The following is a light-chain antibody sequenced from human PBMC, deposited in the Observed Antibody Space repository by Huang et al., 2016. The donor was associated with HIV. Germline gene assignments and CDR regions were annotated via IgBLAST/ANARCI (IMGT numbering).Light chain of an antibody. J-gene: IGKJ2*01. CDR1: QSVSSY. V-gene: IGKV3-11*01. CDR2: DAS. Sequence: EIVLTQSPATLSLSPGERASLSCRASQSVSSYLAWYQQKPGQAPRLLIYDASIGATGMPARFSGSGSGTDFTLTNSSLEPEDFAVYCGQQRGSWPPGYTCGQGTKLEIK. CDR3: QQRGSWPPGYT.